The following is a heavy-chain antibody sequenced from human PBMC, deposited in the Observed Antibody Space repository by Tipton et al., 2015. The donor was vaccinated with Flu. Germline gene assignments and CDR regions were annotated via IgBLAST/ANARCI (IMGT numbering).Heavy chain of an antibody. V-gene: IGHV4-59*01. CDR2: VYYSGIT. J-gene: IGHJ6*02. CDR1: GGPISSYY. D-gene: IGHD3-10*01. CDR3: ARGWHYGSGNFWGTNRIFLYGVDV. Sequence: LRLSCTVSGGPISSYYWTWIRQSPGKGLEWIGDVYYSGITDYNPSLESRVSISLDKSKNQFSLNLNSVTGADTAVHFCARGWHYGSGNFWGTNRIFLYGVDVWGPGTTVTVSS.